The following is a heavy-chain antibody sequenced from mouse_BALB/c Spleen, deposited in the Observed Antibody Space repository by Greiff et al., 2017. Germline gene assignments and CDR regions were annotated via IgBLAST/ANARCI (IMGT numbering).Heavy chain of an antibody. V-gene: IGHV5-12-2*01. Sequence: EVQGVESGGGLVKPGGSLKLSCAASGFTFSSYTMSWVRQTPEKRLEWVAYISNGGGSTYYPDTVKGRFTISRDNAKNTLYLQMSSLKSEDTAMYYCARRYYGSSYGAMDYWGQGTSVTVSS. J-gene: IGHJ4*01. CDR3: ARRYYGSSYGAMDY. CDR2: ISNGGGST. D-gene: IGHD1-1*01. CDR1: GFTFSSYT.